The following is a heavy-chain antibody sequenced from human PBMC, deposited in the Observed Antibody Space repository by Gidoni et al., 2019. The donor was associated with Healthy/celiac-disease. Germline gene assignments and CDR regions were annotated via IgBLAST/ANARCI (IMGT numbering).Heavy chain of an antibody. V-gene: IGHV3-53*01. Sequence: EVQLVESGGGLIQPGGSLRLSCAASGFTVSSNYMSWVRQAPGKGLEWVSVIYSGGSTYYADSVKGRFTISRDNYKNTLYLQMNSLRAEDTAVYYCARDGKWELPGAFDYWGQGTLVTVSS. D-gene: IGHD1-26*01. CDR3: ARDGKWELPGAFDY. J-gene: IGHJ4*02. CDR1: GFTVSSNY. CDR2: IYSGGST.